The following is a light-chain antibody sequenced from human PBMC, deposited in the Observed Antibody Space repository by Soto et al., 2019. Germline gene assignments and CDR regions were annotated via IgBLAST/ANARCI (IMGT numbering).Light chain of an antibody. CDR3: QQYGSSPDT. V-gene: IGKV3-20*01. CDR1: QSVSSSY. J-gene: IGKJ2*01. CDR2: GAS. Sequence: EIVLTQSPGTLSLSPGERATLSCRASQSVSSSYLARYQQKPGQAPRLLIYGASSRATGIPDRFSGSGSGTDFTLTISRLEPEDFAVYYCQQYGSSPDTFGQGTKVDI.